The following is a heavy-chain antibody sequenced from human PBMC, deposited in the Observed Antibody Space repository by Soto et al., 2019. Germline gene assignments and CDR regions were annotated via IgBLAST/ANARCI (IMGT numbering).Heavy chain of an antibody. J-gene: IGHJ4*02. CDR2: IYYSGRT. D-gene: IGHD2-21*02. V-gene: IGHV4-39*01. CDR3: ARKRTTVVTQAYFDH. Sequence: SETLSLTCIVSGESISSSSYYWGWIRQPPGKGSEWIGSIYYSGRTYYNPSFKSRVTISIDTSKNQFSLKLSSVTATDTAVYYSARKRTTVVTQAYFDHWGQGALVTVSS. CDR1: GESISSSSYY.